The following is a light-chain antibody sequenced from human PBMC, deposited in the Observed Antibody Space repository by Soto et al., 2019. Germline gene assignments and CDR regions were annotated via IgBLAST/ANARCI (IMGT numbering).Light chain of an antibody. CDR2: AAS. J-gene: IGKJ4*01. CDR1: QSISNY. Sequence: DMEMTQSPSSLSASVGDSVTITCRASQSISNYLNWYQHKPGKVPKLLIYAASSLQSGVPTRFSGSGSGTEFTLTINSLQPEDFATYYCQQSYGTPLTFGGGTKIEIK. CDR3: QQSYGTPLT. V-gene: IGKV1-39*01.